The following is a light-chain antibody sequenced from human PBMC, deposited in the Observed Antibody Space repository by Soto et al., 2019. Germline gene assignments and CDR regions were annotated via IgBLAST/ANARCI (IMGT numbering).Light chain of an antibody. CDR1: SSDVGGYNY. CDR3: SSYTSSSTLVV. V-gene: IGLV2-14*01. Sequence: QSVLTQPASVSGSPGQSITISCTGTSSDVGGYNYVSWYQQHPGKAPKLMIYDVSNRPSGVSNRFSGSKSGNTASLTISGPQAEDGADYYCSSYTSSSTLVVFGGGTKLPFL. J-gene: IGLJ2*01. CDR2: DVS.